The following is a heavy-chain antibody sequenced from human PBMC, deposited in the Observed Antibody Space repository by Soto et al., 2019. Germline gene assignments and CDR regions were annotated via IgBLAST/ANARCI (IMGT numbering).Heavy chain of an antibody. J-gene: IGHJ3*02. CDR1: GFGFTFSNAW. V-gene: IGHV3-15*01. Sequence: GSLRLSCTVSGFGFTFSNAWMSWVRQAPGKGLEWVGRIRSKTDGGTTDYAAPVKGRFTISRDDSKNTLYLQMNSLKIQDTAVYYCAAYGGYSGRALDIWGKGTMVTVSS. CDR2: IRSKTDGGTT. CDR3: AAYGGYSGRALDI. D-gene: IGHD3-22*01.